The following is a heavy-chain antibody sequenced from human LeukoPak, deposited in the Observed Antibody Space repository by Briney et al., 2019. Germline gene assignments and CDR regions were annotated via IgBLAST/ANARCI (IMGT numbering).Heavy chain of an antibody. D-gene: IGHD2-15*01. Sequence: GRSLTLSCAASGFTFSSYAMHWVRQAPGKGLEWVALISYDGSNKYYADSGKGRFTISRDNSTNTLYLRMNSLRAEETAVYYCARDVVVAAANWFDPWGQGTLVTVSS. V-gene: IGHV3-30-3*01. CDR2: ISYDGSNK. J-gene: IGHJ5*02. CDR3: ARDVVVAAANWFDP. CDR1: GFTFSSYA.